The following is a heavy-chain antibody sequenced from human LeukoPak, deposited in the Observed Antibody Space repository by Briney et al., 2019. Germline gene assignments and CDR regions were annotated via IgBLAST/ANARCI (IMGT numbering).Heavy chain of an antibody. CDR2: INNDGGVT. V-gene: IGHV3-74*01. CDR1: GFTFSSHW. Sequence: PGGSLRLSCSASGFTFSSHWMHWVRQAPGKGLVWVSFINNDGGVTSYADSVKGRFTISRDNAKNTLDLQMNSLRAEDTDMYYCASGGQGAVDYWGPGALVTVSS. D-gene: IGHD3-16*01. CDR3: ASGGQGAVDY. J-gene: IGHJ4*02.